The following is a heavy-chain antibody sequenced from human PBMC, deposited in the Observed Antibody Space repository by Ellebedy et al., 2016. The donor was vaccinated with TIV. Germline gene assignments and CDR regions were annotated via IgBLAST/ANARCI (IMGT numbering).Heavy chain of an antibody. J-gene: IGHJ3*02. D-gene: IGHD3-22*01. CDR3: ARVLGSGYYLVDAFDI. CDR1: GGSVSSGSYY. CDR2: IYYSGST. Sequence: SETLSLXCTVSGGSVSSGSYYWSWIRQPPGKGLEWIGYIYYSGSTNYNPSLKSRVTISVDTSKNQFSLKLSSVTAADTAVYYCARVLGSGYYLVDAFDIWGQGTMVTVSS. V-gene: IGHV4-61*01.